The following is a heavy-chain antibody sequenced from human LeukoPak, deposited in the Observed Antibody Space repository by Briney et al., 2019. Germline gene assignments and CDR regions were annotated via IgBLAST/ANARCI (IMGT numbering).Heavy chain of an antibody. D-gene: IGHD5-24*01. Sequence: ASVKVSCKASGYTFTGYYMHWVRQAPGQGLEWMGRINPNSGGTNYAQKFQGRVTMTRDTSIGTAYMELSRLRSDDTAVYYCALRDGYNPPAGYYYYMDVWGKGTTVTVSS. V-gene: IGHV1-2*06. J-gene: IGHJ6*03. CDR1: GYTFTGYY. CDR2: INPNSGGT. CDR3: ALRDGYNPPAGYYYYMDV.